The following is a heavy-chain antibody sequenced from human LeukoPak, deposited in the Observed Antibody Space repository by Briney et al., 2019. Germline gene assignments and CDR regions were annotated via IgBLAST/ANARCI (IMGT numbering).Heavy chain of an antibody. Sequence: SETLSLTCTVSGGSISSYYWSWIRQPPGKGLEWIGYIYYSGSTNYNPSLKSRVTISVDTSKNQFSLKLSSVTAADTAVYYCARVGTTVTTLGVWGQGTMVTVSS. CDR1: GGSISSYY. J-gene: IGHJ3*01. V-gene: IGHV4-59*08. D-gene: IGHD4-17*01. CDR2: IYYSGST. CDR3: ARVGTTVTTLGV.